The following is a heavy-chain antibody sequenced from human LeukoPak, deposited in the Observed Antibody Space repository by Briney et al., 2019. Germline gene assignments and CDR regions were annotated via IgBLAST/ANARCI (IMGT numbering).Heavy chain of an antibody. J-gene: IGHJ6*02. V-gene: IGHV4-4*07. CDR1: GGSISTYY. CDR3: ARDSALGSGWYHGV. Sequence: SETLSLTCSVSGGSISTYYWRWIRQPGGKGLEWIGRIYASGSTNYNPSLTSRVTMSVDMSKNQFSLKLSSVTATDTAVYYCARDSALGSGWYHGVWGQGTTVTVSS. D-gene: IGHD6-19*01. CDR2: IYASGST.